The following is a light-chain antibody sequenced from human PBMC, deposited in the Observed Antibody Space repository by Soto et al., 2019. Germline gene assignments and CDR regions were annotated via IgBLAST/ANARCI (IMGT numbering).Light chain of an antibody. J-gene: IGKJ1*01. CDR3: QQSYSTPWT. V-gene: IGKV1-39*01. CDR2: AAS. Sequence: DIQMTQSPSTLSASVGDRVTITCRASQSIFNWLAWYQQKPGKAPKLLIFAASSLQSGVPSRFSGSGSGTDFTLTISSLQPEDFASYYCQQSYSTPWTFGQETKVEIK. CDR1: QSIFNW.